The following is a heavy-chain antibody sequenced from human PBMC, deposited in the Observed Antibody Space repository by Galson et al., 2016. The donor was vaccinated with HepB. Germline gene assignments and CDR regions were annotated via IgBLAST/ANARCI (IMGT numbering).Heavy chain of an antibody. D-gene: IGHD3-16*01. CDR3: ARGRPLPLGELLKSYYFDY. J-gene: IGHJ4*01. Sequence: SVKVSCKASGGTFSSHAISWVRQAPGQGLEWMGGNIPMIGAANYAQTFQGRVTITADESTNTAYMELTSLRSDDTAVYYCARGRPLPLGELLKSYYFDYWGQGTLVTVSS. CDR2: NIPMIGAA. V-gene: IGHV1-69*13. CDR1: GGTFSSHA.